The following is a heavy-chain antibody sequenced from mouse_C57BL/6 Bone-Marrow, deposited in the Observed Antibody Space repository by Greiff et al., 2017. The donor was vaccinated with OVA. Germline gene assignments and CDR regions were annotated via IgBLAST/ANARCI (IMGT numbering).Heavy chain of an antibody. CDR2: ISYDGSN. CDR3: AREGYGSLY. CDR1: GYSITSGYY. J-gene: IGHJ2*01. Sequence: EVQVVESGPGLVKPSQSLSLTCSVTGYSITSGYYWNWIRQFPGNKLEWMGYISYDGSNNYNPSLKNRISITRDTSKNQFFLKLNSVTTEDTATYYCAREGYGSLYWGQGTTLTVSS. V-gene: IGHV3-6*01. D-gene: IGHD1-1*01.